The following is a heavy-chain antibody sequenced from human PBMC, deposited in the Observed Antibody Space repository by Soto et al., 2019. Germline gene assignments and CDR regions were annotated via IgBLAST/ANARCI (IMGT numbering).Heavy chain of an antibody. D-gene: IGHD2-15*01. Sequence: GGSLRLSCAASGLTFSSFSFNWVRQAPGKGLEWVSFILSSSSSIYYADSVKGRFTISRDNAKNSLYLQMNSLKDEDTAVYYYTTGSVEGVWGQGTKVTVPS. CDR3: TTGSVEGV. CDR2: ILSSSSSI. V-gene: IGHV3-21*01. CDR1: GLTFSSFS. J-gene: IGHJ6*02.